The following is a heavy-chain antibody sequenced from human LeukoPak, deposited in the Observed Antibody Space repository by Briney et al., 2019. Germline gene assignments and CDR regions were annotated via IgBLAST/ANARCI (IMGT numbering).Heavy chain of an antibody. CDR2: INHSGST. CDR1: GGSFSGYY. V-gene: IGHV4-34*01. D-gene: IGHD3-10*01. Sequence: SETLSLTCAVYGGSFSGYYWSWIRQPPGKGLEWIGEINHSGSTNYNPSLKSRVTISVDTSKNQFSLKLSSVTAADTAVYYCARGPGYYYGSGSYYGFDPWGQGTLVTVSS. J-gene: IGHJ5*02. CDR3: ARGPGYYYGSGSYYGFDP.